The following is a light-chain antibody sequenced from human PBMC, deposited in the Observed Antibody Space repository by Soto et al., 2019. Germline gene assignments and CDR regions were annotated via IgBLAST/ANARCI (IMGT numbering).Light chain of an antibody. CDR1: SSNIGTTT. Sequence: QLVLPQAPSASGTPGPRVTLSCSGSSSNIGTTTVSWYQQLPGTAPKLLIYRNDQRPSGVPDRFSGSTSGTSGSLAISGLQSEDEADYYCAAWDDSLKGYVFGTGTKLTVL. CDR3: AAWDDSLKGYV. CDR2: RND. J-gene: IGLJ1*01. V-gene: IGLV1-44*01.